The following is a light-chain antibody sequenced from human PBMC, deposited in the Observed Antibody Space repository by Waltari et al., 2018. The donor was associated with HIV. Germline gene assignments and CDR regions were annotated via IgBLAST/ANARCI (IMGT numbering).Light chain of an antibody. CDR1: TSVLFTSNNKKY. J-gene: IGKJ5*01. CDR2: WAS. V-gene: IGKV4-1*01. CDR3: QQYFSTPIT. Sequence: DIVMTQSPDSLAVSLGVRDPIHCNPITSVLFTSNNKKYLAWYQQKPGQPPKLLIYWASTRESGVPDRFSGSGSGTHFTLTVSSLQPEDVAVYYCQQYFSTPITFGQGTRLEIK.